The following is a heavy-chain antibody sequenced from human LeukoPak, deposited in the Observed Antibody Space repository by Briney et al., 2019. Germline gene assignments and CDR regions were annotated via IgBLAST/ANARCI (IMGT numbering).Heavy chain of an antibody. CDR1: GFTFSSYA. Sequence: GGSLRLSCAASGFTFSSYAMPWVRQAPGKGLEWVAVISYDGSDKYYADSVKGRFTISRDNSKNTLYLQMNSLRAEDTAMYYCVKSGSSGWYVLDYWGQGTLVTVSS. J-gene: IGHJ4*02. CDR3: VKSGSSGWYVLDY. V-gene: IGHV3-30*18. CDR2: ISYDGSDK. D-gene: IGHD6-19*01.